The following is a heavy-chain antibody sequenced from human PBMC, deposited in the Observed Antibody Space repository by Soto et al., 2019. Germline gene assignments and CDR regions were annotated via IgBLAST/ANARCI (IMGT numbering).Heavy chain of an antibody. CDR1: GFTFSSYA. CDR3: ARDPTVDTAIGYNWFDP. Sequence: LRLSCAASGFTFSSYAMHWVRQAPGKGLEWVAVISYDGSNKYYADSVKGRFTISRDNSKNALYLQMNSLRAEDTAVYYCARDPTVDTAIGYNWFDPWGQGTLVTVSS. CDR2: ISYDGSNK. V-gene: IGHV3-30-3*01. J-gene: IGHJ5*02. D-gene: IGHD5-18*01.